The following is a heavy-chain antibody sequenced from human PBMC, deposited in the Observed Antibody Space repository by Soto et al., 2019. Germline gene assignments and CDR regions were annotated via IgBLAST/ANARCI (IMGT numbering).Heavy chain of an antibody. CDR3: ARGLGGIAAAGKVAFDY. Sequence: SETMSLTCAVSGGYISSSNWWSWVRKTPGKGLEWIGEINHSGSTNYNPSLKSRVTISVDTSKNQFSLKLSSVTAADTAVDYCARGLGGIAAAGKVAFDYWGQGTLVTVSS. V-gene: IGHV4-4*02. D-gene: IGHD6-13*01. CDR2: INHSGST. J-gene: IGHJ4*02. CDR1: GGYISSSNW.